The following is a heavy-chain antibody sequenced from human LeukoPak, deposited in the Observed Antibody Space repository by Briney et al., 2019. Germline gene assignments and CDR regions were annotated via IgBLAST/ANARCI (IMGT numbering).Heavy chain of an antibody. CDR3: VRDFGAEGSTVVIDI. V-gene: IGHV3-74*01. CDR2: INSDGSST. J-gene: IGHJ3*02. Sequence: GGSLRLSCAASGLAFSIFWMHWVRQVPGKGLVWVSRINSDGSSTSFADSVKGRFTVSRDNAKTTLYLQMNSLRAEDTAEYYCVRDFGAEGSTVVIDIWGQGTMVTVSS. CDR1: GLAFSIFW. D-gene: IGHD3-3*01.